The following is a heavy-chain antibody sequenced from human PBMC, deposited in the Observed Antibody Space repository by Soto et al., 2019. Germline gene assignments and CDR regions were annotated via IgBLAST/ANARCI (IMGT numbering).Heavy chain of an antibody. Sequence: PSETLSLTCAVYGGSFSGYYWSWIRQPPGKGLEWIGEINHSGSTNYNPSLKSRVTISVDTSKNQFSLKLSSVTAADTAVYYCARGLVVPAAPYYFDYWGQGTLVTVSS. CDR1: GGSFSGYY. CDR3: ARGLVVPAAPYYFDY. J-gene: IGHJ4*02. V-gene: IGHV4-34*01. CDR2: INHSGST. D-gene: IGHD2-2*01.